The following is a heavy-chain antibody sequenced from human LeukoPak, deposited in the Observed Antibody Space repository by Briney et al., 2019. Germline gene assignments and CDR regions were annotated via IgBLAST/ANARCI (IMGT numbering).Heavy chain of an antibody. Sequence: GGSLRLSCAASGFTFRNYWMNWVRQAQGKGPEWLANIKQDGSQKYYVGSVKGRFTISRDNAKDSLYLQMNSLAVGDTAVYYCARDAVSDSWPDYWGQGTLVTVSA. V-gene: IGHV3-7*01. J-gene: IGHJ4*02. D-gene: IGHD6-13*01. CDR1: GFTFRNYW. CDR3: ARDAVSDSWPDY. CDR2: IKQDGSQK.